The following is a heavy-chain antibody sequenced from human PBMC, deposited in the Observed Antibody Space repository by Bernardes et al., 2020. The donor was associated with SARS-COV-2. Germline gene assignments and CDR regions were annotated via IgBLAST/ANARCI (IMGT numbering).Heavy chain of an antibody. D-gene: IGHD6-25*01. Sequence: ASVKVSCMASGYTFIGYYIHWVRQAPGQGLEWMGWINPNNGGTNYAQKFQDRVTLTRDTSISTAYMELSSLRSDETAVYYCARREAAGKPFDYWGQGTLVTVSS. J-gene: IGHJ4*02. CDR1: GYTFIGYY. V-gene: IGHV1-2*02. CDR3: ARREAAGKPFDY. CDR2: INPNNGGT.